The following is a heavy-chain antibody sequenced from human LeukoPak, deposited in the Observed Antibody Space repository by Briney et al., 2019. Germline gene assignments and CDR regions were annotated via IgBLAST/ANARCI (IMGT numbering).Heavy chain of an antibody. J-gene: IGHJ4*02. V-gene: IGHV5-51*01. D-gene: IGHD1-7*01. CDR1: GYSFSDYW. CDR3: ARREGTTDKRLDY. Sequence: GESLKISCKGSGYSFSDYWIGWVRQMPGKGLEWMGIIYPGDSDTRYNPSLQGQVTISADKSISTAYLQWSSLKASDTAMYYCARREGTTDKRLDYWGQGTLVTVSS. CDR2: IYPGDSDT.